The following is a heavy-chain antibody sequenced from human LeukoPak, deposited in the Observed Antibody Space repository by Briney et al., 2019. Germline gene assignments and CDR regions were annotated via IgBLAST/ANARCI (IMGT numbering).Heavy chain of an antibody. CDR3: ARALDYYDSSGYYPFDY. V-gene: IGHV3-11*06. CDR2: ISSSSSYT. D-gene: IGHD3-22*01. Sequence: GGSLRLSCAASGFTFSDYYMSWISHAPGKGLEWVSYISSSSSYTTYADSVKGRFTISRDNAKNSLYLQMNSLRAEDTAVYYCARALDYYDSSGYYPFDYWGQGTLVTVSS. CDR1: GFTFSDYY. J-gene: IGHJ4*02.